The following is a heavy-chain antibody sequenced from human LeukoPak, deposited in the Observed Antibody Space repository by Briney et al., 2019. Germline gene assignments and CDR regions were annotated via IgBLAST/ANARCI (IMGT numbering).Heavy chain of an antibody. J-gene: IGHJ4*02. CDR2: IYNIGSV. Sequence: SETLSLTCTVSGASTDRRVSTNSYYWSWIRQFPGKGLEWIRNIYNIGSVTYKPSLRSRVTMSIDMSKKQLSLRLTSVTAADTAVYFCATNSSGSALDYWGQGILVTVSS. V-gene: IGHV4-61*05. CDR1: GASTDRRVSTNSYY. CDR3: ATNSSGSALDY. D-gene: IGHD3-22*01.